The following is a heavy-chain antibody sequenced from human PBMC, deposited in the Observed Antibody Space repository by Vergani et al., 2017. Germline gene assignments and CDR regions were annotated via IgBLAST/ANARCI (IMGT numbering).Heavy chain of an antibody. CDR1: GYTFSNYY. CDR3: ASGYYGILTGYRY. J-gene: IGHJ4*02. V-gene: IGHV1-46*03. Sequence: QVQVVQSGAEVKKSGASVKVSCKTSGYTFSNYYMPWVRQAPGQGLEWMGIINPSGGHTNYAQKFQGRVTMTRDTSTSTIYMELSSLRSEATAIYYCASGYYGILTGYRYWGQGTLVTVSA. D-gene: IGHD3-9*01. CDR2: INPSGGHT.